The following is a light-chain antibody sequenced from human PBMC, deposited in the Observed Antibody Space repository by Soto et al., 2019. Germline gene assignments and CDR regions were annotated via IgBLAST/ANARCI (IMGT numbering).Light chain of an antibody. CDR3: QHRPNWPLT. CDR2: DAS. J-gene: IGKJ4*01. V-gene: IGKV3-11*01. Sequence: EIVLTQSPATLSLSPGERATLSCRASQSISSHLVWYQQKPGQAPRLLMYDASNRATGIPARFSGSGSGTDFTLTIRSLEPEDFAVYYCQHRPNWPLTFGGGTKVEIK. CDR1: QSISSH.